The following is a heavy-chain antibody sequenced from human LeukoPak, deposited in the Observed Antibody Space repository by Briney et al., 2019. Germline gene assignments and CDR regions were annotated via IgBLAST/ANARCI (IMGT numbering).Heavy chain of an antibody. J-gene: IGHJ4*02. CDR3: ASAGCSSTSWRSRRACRGSGN. Sequence: GGSLRLSCAASGFTFSDYYMSWIRQAPGKGLEWVSYISSSGSTIYYADSVKGRFTISRDNAKNSLYLQMNSLRAEDTAVYYCASAGCSSTSWRSRRACRGSGNWGQGTLVTVSS. CDR1: GFTFSDYY. D-gene: IGHD2-2*01. CDR2: ISSSGSTI. V-gene: IGHV3-11*01.